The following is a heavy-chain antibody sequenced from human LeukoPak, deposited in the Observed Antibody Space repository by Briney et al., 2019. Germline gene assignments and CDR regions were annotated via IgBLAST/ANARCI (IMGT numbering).Heavy chain of an antibody. V-gene: IGHV4-34*01. CDR2: INHSGST. CDR1: GGSFSGYY. J-gene: IGHJ3*02. D-gene: IGHD2-2*01. Sequence: SETLSLTCAVYGGSFSGYYWSWIRQPPGKGLEWIGEINHSGSTNYNPSLKSRVTISVDTSKNQFSLKLSSVTAADTAVYYCARHRTRGYCSSTSCPPLAFDIWGQGTMVTVSS. CDR3: ARHRTRGYCSSTSCPPLAFDI.